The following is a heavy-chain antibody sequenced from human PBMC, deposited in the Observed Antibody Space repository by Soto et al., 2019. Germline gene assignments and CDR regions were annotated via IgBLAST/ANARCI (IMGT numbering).Heavy chain of an antibody. CDR3: AKTVVPAAMTLQYFDY. V-gene: IGHV3-23*01. D-gene: IGHD2-2*01. J-gene: IGHJ4*02. CDR1: GFTFSSYA. CDR2: ISGSGGST. Sequence: PGGSLRLSCAASGFTFSSYAMSWVRQAPGKGLEWVSAISGSGGSTYYADSVKGRFTISRDNSKNTLYLQMNSLRAEDTAVYYCAKTVVPAAMTLQYFDYWGQGTLVTVSS.